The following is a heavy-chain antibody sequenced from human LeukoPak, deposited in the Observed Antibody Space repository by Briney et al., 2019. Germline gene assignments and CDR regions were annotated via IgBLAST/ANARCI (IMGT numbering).Heavy chain of an antibody. J-gene: IGHJ1*01. V-gene: IGHV3-7*01. CDR1: GFTFNRYW. CDR2: INPDGRDT. Sequence: GGSLRLSCVVSGFTFNRYWMNWVRQAPGKGLEWVAHINPDGRDTYYVDSVKGRFTISRDNAQNSMYLQMNSLRVEDTAVYYCTSWGDTTAEYFQRWGQGTLVTVSS. CDR3: TSWGDTTAEYFQR. D-gene: IGHD2-21*02.